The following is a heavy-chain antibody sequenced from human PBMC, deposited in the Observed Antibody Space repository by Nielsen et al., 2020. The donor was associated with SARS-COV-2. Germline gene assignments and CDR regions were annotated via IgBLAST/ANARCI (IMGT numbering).Heavy chain of an antibody. D-gene: IGHD4/OR15-4a*01. J-gene: IGHJ5*02. CDR3: ARVAYGDSSLTFNP. V-gene: IGHV4-38-2*02. CDR2: IFYGGSI. CDR1: GYSIRSSYY. Sequence: SETLSLTCTVSGYSIRSSYYWGWIRQPPGKGLEWIGSIFYGGSIDYNPSLKSRVTISLDMSKNQFFLKVRSVTAADTALYYCARVAYGDSSLTFNPWGQGTLVTVSS.